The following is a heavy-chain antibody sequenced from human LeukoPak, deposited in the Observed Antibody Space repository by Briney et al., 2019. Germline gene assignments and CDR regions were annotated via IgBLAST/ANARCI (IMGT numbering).Heavy chain of an antibody. Sequence: AGGSLRLSCAASGFPFTKYGMHWVRQAPGKGLEWVAVMLYDGSTTYYADSVKGRFTISRDNSKNTLYLQMNSLRAEDTAVYYCARDWAATTAYYFDYWGQGILVTVSS. CDR2: MLYDGSTT. CDR1: GFPFTKYG. V-gene: IGHV3-33*01. J-gene: IGHJ4*02. D-gene: IGHD5-12*01. CDR3: ARDWAATTAYYFDY.